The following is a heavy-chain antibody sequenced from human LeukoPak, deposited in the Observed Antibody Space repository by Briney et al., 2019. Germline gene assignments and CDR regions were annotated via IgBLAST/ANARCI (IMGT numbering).Heavy chain of an antibody. CDR2: IIPIFGTA. J-gene: IGHJ6*03. CDR1: GGTFSSYA. Sequence: SVKVSCKASGGTFSSYAISWVRQAPGQGLEWMGGIIPIFGTANYAQKFQGRVTITTDESTSTAYMELSSLRSEDTAVYYCARAIGIAVAGTYYYYMDVWGKGTTVTVSS. V-gene: IGHV1-69*05. CDR3: ARAIGIAVAGTYYYYMDV. D-gene: IGHD6-19*01.